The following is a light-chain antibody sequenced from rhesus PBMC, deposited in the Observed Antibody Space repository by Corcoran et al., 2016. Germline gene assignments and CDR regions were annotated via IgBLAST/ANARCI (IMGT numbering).Light chain of an antibody. Sequence: DIQMTQSPSSLSASVGDRVTITCQASQSLSNYLNWYQQKPGKIPKLLIYRTSSLQSGMPSRFSGSGSGTEFNLTISSLQPEDFATYYCQQGYSYPLTFGGGTKVELK. V-gene: IGKV1S9*01. CDR3: QQGYSYPLT. CDR2: RTS. CDR1: QSLSNY. J-gene: IGKJ4*01.